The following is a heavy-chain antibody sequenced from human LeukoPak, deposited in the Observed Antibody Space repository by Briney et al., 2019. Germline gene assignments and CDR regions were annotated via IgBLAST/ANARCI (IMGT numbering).Heavy chain of an antibody. D-gene: IGHD5-24*01. CDR1: GFTFSSYP. V-gene: IGHV3-64*01. Sequence: GGSLKLSCAASGFTFSSYPMHWVRQAPGKGLEYVSAISSNGDSTYYANSVRGRFTISRDNSKNTLYLQMGSLRTEDMAIYYCARETIGTNDYWGQGTLVTVSS. J-gene: IGHJ4*02. CDR2: ISSNGDST. CDR3: ARETIGTNDY.